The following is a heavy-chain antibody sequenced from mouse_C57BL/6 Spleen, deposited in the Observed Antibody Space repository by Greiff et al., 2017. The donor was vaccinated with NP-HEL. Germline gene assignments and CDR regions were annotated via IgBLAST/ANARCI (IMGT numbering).Heavy chain of an antibody. Sequence: EVMLVESEGGLVQPGSSMKLSCTASGFTFSDYYMAWVRQVPEKGLEWVANINYDGSSTYYLDSLKSRFIISRDNAKNILYLQMSSLKSEDTATYYCARDNGYFDVWGTGTTVTVSS. V-gene: IGHV5-16*01. CDR2: INYDGSST. CDR3: ARDNGYFDV. CDR1: GFTFSDYY. J-gene: IGHJ1*03.